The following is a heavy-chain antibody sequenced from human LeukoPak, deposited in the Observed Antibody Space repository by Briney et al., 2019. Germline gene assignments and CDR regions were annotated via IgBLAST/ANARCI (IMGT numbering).Heavy chain of an antibody. D-gene: IGHD4-11*01. V-gene: IGHV3-23*01. CDR1: GFTFSSTS. J-gene: IGHJ4*02. CDR2: TVGGGDGT. Sequence: PGGSLRLSCAASGFTFSSTSMSWVRQAPGKGLEWAAVTVGGGDGTYYADSVKGRFTISRDNSNNTLYLQMNSLRAEDTAVYYCAKLTTSWGQGTLVTVSS. CDR3: AKLTTS.